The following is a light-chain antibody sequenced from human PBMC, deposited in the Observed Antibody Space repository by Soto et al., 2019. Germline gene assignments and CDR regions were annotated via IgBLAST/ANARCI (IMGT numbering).Light chain of an antibody. CDR3: CSYAGSYTWV. V-gene: IGLV2-23*02. CDR1: SSDVGSRNL. J-gene: IGLJ3*02. CDR2: EVT. Sequence: QSALTQPASVSGYPGQSITISCTGTSSDVGSRNLVSWYQQHPGKAPKLIIYEVTKWPSGVSNRFSGSKSGNTASLTIFGLQAEDEADYYCCSYAGSYTWVFGGGTKVTVL.